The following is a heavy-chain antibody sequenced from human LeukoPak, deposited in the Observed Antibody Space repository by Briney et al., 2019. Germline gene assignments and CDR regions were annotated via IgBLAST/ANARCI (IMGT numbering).Heavy chain of an antibody. CDR3: ARPGAPDYDFWSGIDY. D-gene: IGHD3-3*01. J-gene: IGHJ4*02. V-gene: IGHV3-30-3*01. CDR1: GFTFSSYA. CDR2: ISYDGSNK. Sequence: PGGSLRLSCAASGFTFSSYAMHWVRQAPGKGLEWVAVISYDGSNKYYADSVKGRFTISRDNSKNTLYLQMNSLRAEDTAVYYCARPGAPDYDFWSGIDYWGQGTLVTVSS.